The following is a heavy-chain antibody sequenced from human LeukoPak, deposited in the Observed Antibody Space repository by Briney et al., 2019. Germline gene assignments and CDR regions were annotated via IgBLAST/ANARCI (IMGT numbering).Heavy chain of an antibody. J-gene: IGHJ1*01. V-gene: IGHV4-61*02. CDR2: VYTSGST. CDR1: GGSISSGSYY. CDR3: ARESMIAGSQH. Sequence: PSETLSLTCTVSGGSISSGSYYWSWIRQPAGKGLEWIGRVYTSGSTKYNPSLKSRVTISVDTSKNQFSLKLSSVTAADTAVYYCARESMIAGSQHWGQGTLVTVS. D-gene: IGHD3-22*01.